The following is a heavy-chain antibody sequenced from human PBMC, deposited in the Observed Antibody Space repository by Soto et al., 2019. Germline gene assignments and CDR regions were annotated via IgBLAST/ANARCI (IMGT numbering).Heavy chain of an antibody. V-gene: IGHV3-23*01. Sequence: PGESLKISCAASRFTFSIYDMSWVRQAPGKGLEWVSFISISGDRTYYADSVKGRFTISRDNSKNTLYLQMNSLRAGDTALYYCAGPNGYYYGLDVWGQGTTVTVSS. CDR1: RFTFSIYD. J-gene: IGHJ6*02. CDR3: AGPNGYYYGLDV. CDR2: ISISGDRT. D-gene: IGHD2-8*01.